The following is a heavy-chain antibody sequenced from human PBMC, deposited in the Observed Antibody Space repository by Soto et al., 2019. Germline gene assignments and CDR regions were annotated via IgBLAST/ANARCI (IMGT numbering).Heavy chain of an antibody. J-gene: IGHJ5*02. CDR3: ARLSLGPDYDLNWFDP. CDR1: GFSFKDYY. V-gene: IGHV3-11*01. Sequence: GGSLRLSCAASGFSFKDYYMTWMRQTPEKGLEWISTITSSGGNAYYAASVKGRVTISRDNAHNSLYLQMSGLRAEDTALYYCARLSLGPDYDLNWFDPWGRGTLVTVSS. D-gene: IGHD3-3*01. CDR2: ITSSGGNA.